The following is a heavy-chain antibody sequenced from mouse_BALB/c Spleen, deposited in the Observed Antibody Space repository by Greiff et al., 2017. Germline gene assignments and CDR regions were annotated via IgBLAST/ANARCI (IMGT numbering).Heavy chain of an antibody. D-gene: IGHD1-2*01. CDR3: ARNYGYLSWFAY. J-gene: IGHJ3*01. V-gene: IGHV1-7*01. CDR2: INPSTGYT. Sequence: QVQLQQPGAELAKPGASVKMSCKASGYTFTSYWMHWVKQRPGQGLEWIGYINPSTGYTEYNQKFKDKATLTADKSSSTAYMQLSSLTSEDSAVYYCARNYGYLSWFAYWGQGTLVTVSA. CDR1: GYTFTSYW.